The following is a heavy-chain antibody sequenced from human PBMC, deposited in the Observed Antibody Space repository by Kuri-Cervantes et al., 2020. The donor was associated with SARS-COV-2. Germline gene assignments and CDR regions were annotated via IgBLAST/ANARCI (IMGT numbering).Heavy chain of an antibody. CDR3: ARDASYSGSYGSFQY. J-gene: IGHJ1*01. CDR1: GFTFSSYG. D-gene: IGHD1-26*01. Sequence: LSLTCAASGFTFSSYGMHWVRQAPGKGLEWVALISYDGSDKNYADSVKGRFTISRDNSKNTLYLQMNTLKTEDTAVFYCARDASYSGSYGSFQYWGQGTLVTVSS. V-gene: IGHV3-30*03. CDR2: ISYDGSDK.